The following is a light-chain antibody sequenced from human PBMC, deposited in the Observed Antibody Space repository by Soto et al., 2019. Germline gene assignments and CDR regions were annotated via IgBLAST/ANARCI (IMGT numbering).Light chain of an antibody. CDR2: GAS. CDR1: QRVSSNF. CDR3: QQYVTSSPRT. J-gene: IGKJ1*01. V-gene: IGKV3-20*01. Sequence: EIVLTQCPGTLPLSPGERAPLSCRASQRVSSNFLAWYQEKLGQAPRLLVYGASKRANGIPDRFSGSGSGTDLTLTITRLEPEDFAVYYCQQYVTSSPRTFGQGTKVDIK.